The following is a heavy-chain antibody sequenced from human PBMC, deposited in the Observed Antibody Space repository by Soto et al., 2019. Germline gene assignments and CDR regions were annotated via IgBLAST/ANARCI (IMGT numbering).Heavy chain of an antibody. CDR2: IYYSGST. V-gene: IGHV4-31*03. CDR3: ARDCGSGYCSGGSCYTLSSRFDP. CDR1: GGSISSGGYY. Sequence: PSETLSLTCTVSGGSISSGGYYWSWIRQHPGKGLEWIGYIYYSGSTYYNPSLKSRVTISVDTSKNQFSLKLSSVTAADTAVYYCARDCGSGYCSGGSCYTLSSRFDPWGQGTLVTVSS. D-gene: IGHD2-15*01. J-gene: IGHJ5*02.